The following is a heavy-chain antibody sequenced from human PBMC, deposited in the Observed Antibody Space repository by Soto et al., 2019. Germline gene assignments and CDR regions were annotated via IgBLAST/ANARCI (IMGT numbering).Heavy chain of an antibody. CDR1: GFSFNRFG. Sequence: EVQLLASGGGLVQAGGSLRLSCVASGFSFNRFGMSWVRQAPGKGLEWVSALSASGDRTYYADSVKGRFTISRDNSKNTVYLDMNGLRAEAAAVYYCATDLDIVLEPADPYYYYYGLDVWGQGATVTVSS. V-gene: IGHV3-23*01. CDR2: LSASGDRT. CDR3: ATDLDIVLEPADPYYYYYGLDV. D-gene: IGHD2-2*03. J-gene: IGHJ6*02.